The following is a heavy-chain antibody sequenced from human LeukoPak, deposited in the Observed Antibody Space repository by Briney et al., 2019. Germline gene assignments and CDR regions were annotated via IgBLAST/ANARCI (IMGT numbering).Heavy chain of an antibody. CDR1: GYTFTSYY. CDR3: ARGYNWNGAAFDI. CDR2: INPNSGGT. Sequence: ASVKVSCKASGYTFTSYYMHWVRQAPGQGLEWMGWINPNSGGTNYAQKFQGRVTMTRDTSISTAYMELSRVISDDTAVYYCARGYNWNGAAFDIWGQGTMVTVSS. V-gene: IGHV1-2*02. D-gene: IGHD1-20*01. J-gene: IGHJ3*02.